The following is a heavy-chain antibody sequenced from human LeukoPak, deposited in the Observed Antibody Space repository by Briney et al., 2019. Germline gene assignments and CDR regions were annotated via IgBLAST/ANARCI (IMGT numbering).Heavy chain of an antibody. CDR1: GFTFSSYA. CDR3: ARDLGGTPYY. Sequence: PGGSLRLSCAASGFTFSSYAMHWVRQAPGKGLEYVSAISSNGGSTYYANSVKGRFTISRDNSKNTLYLQMGSLRAEDMAVYYCARDLGGTPYYRGQGTLVTVSS. D-gene: IGHD1-26*01. CDR2: ISSNGGST. V-gene: IGHV3-64*01. J-gene: IGHJ4*02.